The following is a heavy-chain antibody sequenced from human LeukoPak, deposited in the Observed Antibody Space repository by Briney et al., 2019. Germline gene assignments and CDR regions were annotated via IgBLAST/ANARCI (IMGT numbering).Heavy chain of an antibody. CDR3: AKDRMDGYLSYYFDY. CDR2: ISYDGSNK. CDR1: GFTFSSYG. V-gene: IGHV3-30*18. J-gene: IGHJ4*02. Sequence: PGRSLRLSCAASGFTFSSYGMHWVRQAPGKGLEWVAVISYDGSNKYYADSVKGRFTISRDNSKNTLYLQMNSLRAEDTAVYYCAKDRMDGYLSYYFDYWGQGTLVTVSS. D-gene: IGHD5-24*01.